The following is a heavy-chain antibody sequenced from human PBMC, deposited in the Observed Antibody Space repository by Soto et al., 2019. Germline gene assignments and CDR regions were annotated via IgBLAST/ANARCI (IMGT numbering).Heavy chain of an antibody. Sequence: SETLSLTCTVSGGSISSGGYYWSWIRQHPGKGLEWIGYIYYSGSTYYNPSLKSRVTISVDTSKNQFSLKLSSVTAADTAVYYCARDGVPRYGDYYYGMDVWGQGTTVTVSS. CDR3: ARDGVPRYGDYYYGMDV. CDR1: GGSISSGGYY. D-gene: IGHD4-17*01. V-gene: IGHV4-31*03. J-gene: IGHJ6*02. CDR2: IYYSGST.